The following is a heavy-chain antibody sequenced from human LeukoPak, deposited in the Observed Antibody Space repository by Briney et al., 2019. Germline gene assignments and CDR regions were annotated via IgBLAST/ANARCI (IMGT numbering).Heavy chain of an antibody. CDR3: ARGRSSMVRGYYYYYMDV. V-gene: IGHV4-34*01. Sequence: SETLSLTCALSGGSITDYYYNWVRQPPGKGLEWIGEINHSGSTTYNPSLKSRVIISVDTSKNQFSLKLSSVTAADTAVYYCARGRSSMVRGYYYYYMDVWGKGTTVTISS. J-gene: IGHJ6*03. CDR2: INHSGST. CDR1: GGSITDYY. D-gene: IGHD3-10*01.